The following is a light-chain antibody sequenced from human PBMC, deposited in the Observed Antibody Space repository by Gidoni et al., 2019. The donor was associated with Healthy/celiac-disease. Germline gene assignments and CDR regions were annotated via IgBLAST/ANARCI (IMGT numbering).Light chain of an antibody. CDR2: EVT. V-gene: IGLV2-23*02. CDR1: SSDVGSYNL. Sequence: QSALSQPASVSGSPGQSITISCTGTSSDVGSYNLVSWYQPHPGKAPKLMIYEVTKRPSGVSNRFSGAKSGNTASLTISGLQAEDEADYYCCSYADSSAFVVFGGGTKLTVL. CDR3: CSYADSSAFVV. J-gene: IGLJ2*01.